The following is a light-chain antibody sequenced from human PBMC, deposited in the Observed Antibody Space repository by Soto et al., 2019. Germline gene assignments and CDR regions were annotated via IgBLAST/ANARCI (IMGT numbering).Light chain of an antibody. CDR2: LNIDGSH. CDR3: QTWVTGIVV. Sequence: QLVLTQSPSASASLGASVKLTCTLSSGHSSYAIAWHQQQPEKGPRYLMNLNIDGSHSKGDGIPDRFSGSSSGAERYLTISSLQSDDEADSYCQTWVTGIVVFGGGTKVTVL. J-gene: IGLJ2*01. CDR1: SGHSSYA. V-gene: IGLV4-69*01.